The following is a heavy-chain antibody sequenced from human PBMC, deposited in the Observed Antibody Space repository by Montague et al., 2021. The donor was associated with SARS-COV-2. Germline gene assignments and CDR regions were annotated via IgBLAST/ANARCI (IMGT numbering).Heavy chain of an antibody. Sequence: SETLSLTCTVSGGSISRGYYYWSWIRLPAGKGLEWIGRIYRSGSTNYNPSLKSPVTISVDTSKNQFSLKLSSVTAADTAVYYCARGDVEMATIKSGGPFYHFDYWGQGTLVTVSS. CDR1: GGSISRGYYY. CDR2: IYRSGST. V-gene: IGHV4-61*10. J-gene: IGHJ4*02. CDR3: ARGDVEMATIKSGGPFYHFDY. D-gene: IGHD5-24*01.